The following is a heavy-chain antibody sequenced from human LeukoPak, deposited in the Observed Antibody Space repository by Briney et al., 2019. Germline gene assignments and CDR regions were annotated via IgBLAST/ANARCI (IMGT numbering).Heavy chain of an antibody. V-gene: IGHV4-38-2*01. J-gene: IGHJ4*02. CDR3: ARHGRFLYYFDY. CDR1: GYSISSGYY. Sequence: SETLSLTCAVSGYSISSGYYWGWIRQPPGKGLEWIGSIYHSESTYYNPSLKSRVTISVDTSKNQFSLKLSSVTTADTAVYYCARHGRFLYYFDYWGQGTLVTVSS. D-gene: IGHD3-3*01. CDR2: IYHSEST.